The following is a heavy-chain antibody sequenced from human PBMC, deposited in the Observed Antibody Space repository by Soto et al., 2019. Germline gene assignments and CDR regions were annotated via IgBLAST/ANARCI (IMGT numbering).Heavy chain of an antibody. CDR1: GFIFSSYT. CDR2: ISYDGSNK. D-gene: IGHD3-22*01. V-gene: IGHV3-30-3*01. J-gene: IGHJ4*01. CDR3: AREHGWLATQTPDY. Sequence: QVQLVESGGGVVQPGRSLRLSCAASGFIFSSYTMHWVRQTPGKGLEWVTLISYDGSNKYYANSVKGRFTISRDNSKNTVYLQMNSLRPEDTAVYYCAREHGWLATQTPDYWGQGTLVTVSS.